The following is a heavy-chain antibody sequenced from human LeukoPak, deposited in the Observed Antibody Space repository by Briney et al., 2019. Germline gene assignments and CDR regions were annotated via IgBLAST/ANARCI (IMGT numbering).Heavy chain of an antibody. J-gene: IGHJ4*02. Sequence: GGSLRLSCAASGFTFSSYWMSWVRQAPGKGVEWVANIKQDGSEKYYVDSVKGRFTISRDNAKNSLYLQMNSLRAEDTAVYYCARDHVGDVWGFDYWGQGTLVTVSS. D-gene: IGHD3-16*01. V-gene: IGHV3-7*01. CDR3: ARDHVGDVWGFDY. CDR2: IKQDGSEK. CDR1: GFTFSSYW.